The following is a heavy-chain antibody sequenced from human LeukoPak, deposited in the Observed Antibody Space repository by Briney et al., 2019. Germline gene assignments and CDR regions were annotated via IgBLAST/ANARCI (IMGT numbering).Heavy chain of an antibody. J-gene: IGHJ4*02. CDR3: AKGSSGYFFDL. D-gene: IGHD3-22*01. CDR1: GFIFNNYG. CDR2: ISNDGGGT. V-gene: IGHV3-23*01. Sequence: GGSLRLSCAASGFIFNNYGLVWVRQAPGKGLEWVSAISNDGGGTTYAEFVKGRFTISRDNSKNTLFLQTDSLRAEDTALYYCAKGSSGYFFDLWGQGTLVTVSS.